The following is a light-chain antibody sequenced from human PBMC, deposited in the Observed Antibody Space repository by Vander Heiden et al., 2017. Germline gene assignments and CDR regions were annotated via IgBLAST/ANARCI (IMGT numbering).Light chain of an antibody. J-gene: IGLJ3*02. CDR1: SSNNGSNT. Sequence: QSVLTQPPSASGTPGQRVTIPCSGSSSNNGSNTVNWYQQLPETAPNLLIYTNNQRPSGVPDRFSGSKSGTSASLAISGLQSEDEADYYCAAWDDSLNGWVFGGGTKLTVL. V-gene: IGLV1-44*01. CDR3: AAWDDSLNGWV. CDR2: TNN.